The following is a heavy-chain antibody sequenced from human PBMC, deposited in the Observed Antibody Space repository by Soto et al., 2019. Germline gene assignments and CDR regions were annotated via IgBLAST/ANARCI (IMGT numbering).Heavy chain of an antibody. D-gene: IGHD3-3*02. V-gene: IGHV3-23*01. CDR3: TKDSFYYFDY. CDR2: ISGSGVTT. Sequence: PGGSLRLACAASGFTFNSYAMSWVRQAPGKGLEWVSSISGSGVTTYYADSAKGRFTISRDNSKNTLYLQMNSLRAEDTAVYYCTKDSFYYFDYWGQGTLVTVSS. J-gene: IGHJ4*02. CDR1: GFTFNSYA.